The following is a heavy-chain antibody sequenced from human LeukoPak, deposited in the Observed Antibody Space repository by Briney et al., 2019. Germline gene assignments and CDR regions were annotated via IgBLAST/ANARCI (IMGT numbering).Heavy chain of an antibody. D-gene: IGHD3-10*01. Sequence: SETLSLTCTVSGGPISSYYWSWIRQPPGKGLEWIGYIYYSGSTNYKPSLKSRVTISVDTSKNQFSLRLSSVTAADTAVYYCARVEVGYYYGSGTQISWFDPWGQGTLVTVSS. J-gene: IGHJ5*02. V-gene: IGHV4-59*08. CDR1: GGPISSYY. CDR2: IYYSGST. CDR3: ARVEVGYYYGSGTQISWFDP.